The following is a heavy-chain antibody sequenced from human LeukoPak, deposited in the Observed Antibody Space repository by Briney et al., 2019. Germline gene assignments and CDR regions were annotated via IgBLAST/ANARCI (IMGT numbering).Heavy chain of an antibody. CDR2: ISYYNCHT. CDR3: ARGSTARYYYDSSGYYRGAFDY. J-gene: IGHJ4*02. V-gene: IGHV1-18*01. CDR1: GYTFTNYG. D-gene: IGHD3-22*01. Sequence: ASVKVSCKASGYTFTNYGISWVRQAPGQGLEWMGWISYYNCHTNYAQKLHGRVTMTTDTATTTAYMEVRSLRSDDTAVYYCARGSTARYYYDSSGYYRGAFDYWGQGTLVTVSS.